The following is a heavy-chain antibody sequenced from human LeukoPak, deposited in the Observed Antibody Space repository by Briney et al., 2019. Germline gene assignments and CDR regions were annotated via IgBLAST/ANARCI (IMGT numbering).Heavy chain of an antibody. J-gene: IGHJ3*02. Sequence: TSEKVSCKASGFPFTSSAKQGAPHPRAQRFEWIGWIVVGSGNTNYAQKFQERVTITRDMSTSTAYMELSSLRSEDTAVYYCAAASGEVDAFDIWGQGTMVTVSS. CDR2: IVVGSGNT. CDR1: GFPFTSSA. V-gene: IGHV1-58*02. CDR3: AAASGEVDAFDI. D-gene: IGHD3-10*01.